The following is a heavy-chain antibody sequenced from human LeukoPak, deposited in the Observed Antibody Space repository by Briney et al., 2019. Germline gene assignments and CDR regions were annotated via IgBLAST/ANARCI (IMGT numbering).Heavy chain of an antibody. Sequence: SETLTLTCTVSGASITSDNYYWGWLRQPPGKGLEFIGSIYFGRTTYYTPSLKSRVTISIDASTNQFSLKLTSMTAADTAVYYCARDSGQHNGYDWSHWGQGTLVTVSS. J-gene: IGHJ4*02. CDR2: IYFGRTT. V-gene: IGHV4-39*07. D-gene: IGHD5-12*01. CDR3: ARDSGQHNGYDWSH. CDR1: GASITSDNYY.